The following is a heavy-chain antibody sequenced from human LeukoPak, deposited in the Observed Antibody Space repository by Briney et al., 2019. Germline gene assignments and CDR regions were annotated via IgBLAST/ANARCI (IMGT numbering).Heavy chain of an antibody. CDR3: GREQSAYHLHAFDP. CDR1: GYTFTSYG. V-gene: IGHV1-18*01. J-gene: IGHJ5*02. D-gene: IGHD3-16*01. Sequence: ASVKVSCKASGYTFTSYGISWVRQAPGQGLEWMGWISAYNGNTNYAQKLQGRVTMTTDTSTSTAYMELRSLRTDDTAVYYCGREQSAYHLHAFDPWGQGSLVTVSS. CDR2: ISAYNGNT.